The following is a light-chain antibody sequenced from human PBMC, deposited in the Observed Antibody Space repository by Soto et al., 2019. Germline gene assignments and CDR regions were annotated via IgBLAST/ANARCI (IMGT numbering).Light chain of an antibody. V-gene: IGLV2-23*01. CDR1: SGDVGSYNL. Sequence: QSALTQPASVSGSPGQSITISCTGTSGDVGSYNLVSWYQHHPGKAPKLMIYEGSKRPSGVSNRFSGSKSGSTASLTISGLQAEDEADYYCCSYARSSTYVFGTGTKLTAL. J-gene: IGLJ1*01. CDR3: CSYARSSTYV. CDR2: EGS.